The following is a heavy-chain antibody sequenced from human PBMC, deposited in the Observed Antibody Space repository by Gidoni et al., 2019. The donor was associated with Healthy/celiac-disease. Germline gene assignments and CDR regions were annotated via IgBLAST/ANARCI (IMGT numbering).Heavy chain of an antibody. CDR1: GGSISSYY. J-gene: IGHJ6*02. Sequence: QVQLQESGPGLVKPSETLSLTCPVPGGSISSYYWSWIRQPPGKGLEWIGYIYYSGSTNYNPSLKSRVTISVDTSKNQFSLKLSSVTAADTAVYYCARVMREQPPTTDVWGQGTTVTVSS. V-gene: IGHV4-59*01. CDR2: IYYSGST. D-gene: IGHD1-26*01. CDR3: ARVMREQPPTTDV.